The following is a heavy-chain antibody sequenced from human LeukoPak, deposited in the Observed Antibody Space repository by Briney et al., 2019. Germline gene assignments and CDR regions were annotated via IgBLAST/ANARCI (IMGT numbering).Heavy chain of an antibody. D-gene: IGHD3-22*01. Sequence: PGESLKISCKVSGYSFPSYWITWVRQVPGKGLEWMGIIYPSDSDTRYSPSFQGQVTISADKSISTAYLQWSSLKASDTAMYYCARLSDSSGYYYYFDYWGQGALVTVSS. CDR1: GYSFPSYW. V-gene: IGHV5-51*01. J-gene: IGHJ4*02. CDR3: ARLSDSSGYYYYFDY. CDR2: IYPSDSDT.